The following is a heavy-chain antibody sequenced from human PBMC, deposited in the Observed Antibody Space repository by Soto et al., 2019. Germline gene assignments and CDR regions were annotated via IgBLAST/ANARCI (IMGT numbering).Heavy chain of an antibody. D-gene: IGHD3-10*01. Sequence: SETLSLTCTVSGGSISSYYRSWIRQPAGKGLEWIGRIYTSGSTNYNPSLKSRVTMSVDTSKNQFSLKLSSVTAADTAVYYCARDRRVSEVRGVILSSWFDPRGQGTLVTVSS. V-gene: IGHV4-4*07. J-gene: IGHJ5*02. CDR3: ARDRRVSEVRGVILSSWFDP. CDR1: GGSISSYY. CDR2: IYTSGST.